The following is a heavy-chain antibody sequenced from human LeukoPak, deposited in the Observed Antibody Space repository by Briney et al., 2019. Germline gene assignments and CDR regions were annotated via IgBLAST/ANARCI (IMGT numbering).Heavy chain of an antibody. D-gene: IGHD3-10*01. CDR3: ARDLGQGSGSYYNPGSFRAFDI. CDR2: IYHSGST. CDR1: GGSISSSNW. J-gene: IGHJ3*02. Sequence: SGTLSLTCAVSGGSISSSNWWSWVRQPPGKGLEWIGEIYHSGSTNYNPSLKSRVTISVDKSKNQFSLKLSSVTAADTAVYYCARDLGQGSGSYYNPGSFRAFDIWGQGTMVTVSS. V-gene: IGHV4-4*02.